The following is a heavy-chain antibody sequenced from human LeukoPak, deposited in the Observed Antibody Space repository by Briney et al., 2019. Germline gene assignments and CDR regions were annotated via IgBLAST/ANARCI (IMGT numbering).Heavy chain of an antibody. CDR1: GGSISISNYF. D-gene: IGHD3/OR15-3a*01. Sequence: SETLPLTCTVSGGSISISNYFWSWIRQPPGKGLEWIGSIHYSGRTYYNPSLKGLFTISVDTSKNQFSLKLASVTAADTAVYYCARDGITAPGLDPRLDYRGQGTLVSVSS. V-gene: IGHV4-39*07. CDR2: IHYSGRT. J-gene: IGHJ4*02. CDR3: ARDGITAPGLDPRLDY.